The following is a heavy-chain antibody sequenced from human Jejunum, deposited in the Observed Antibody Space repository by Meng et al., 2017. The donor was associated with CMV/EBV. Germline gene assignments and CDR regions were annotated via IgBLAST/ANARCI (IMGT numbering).Heavy chain of an antibody. D-gene: IGHD4-23*01. V-gene: IGHV3-30*10. Sequence: SGFSFIRFALHWVRQAPGKGLEWVGLIAYDGGDKYYMDAVKGRFTISRDNSQNTLYLQMNNMRDEDTAVYYCARGDDGGFPDTLDVWGHGTMVTVSS. J-gene: IGHJ3*01. CDR3: ARGDDGGFPDTLDV. CDR2: IAYDGGDK. CDR1: GFSFIRFA.